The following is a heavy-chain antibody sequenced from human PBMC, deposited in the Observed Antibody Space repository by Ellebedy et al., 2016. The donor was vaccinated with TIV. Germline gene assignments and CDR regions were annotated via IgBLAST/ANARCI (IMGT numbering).Heavy chain of an antibody. D-gene: IGHD2-2*01. V-gene: IGHV4-39*01. CDR2: IYYSGST. J-gene: IGHJ4*02. CDR3: ARHRVGYCSSTSSRCVKYFDY. CDR1: GGSISSSSYY. Sequence: SETLSLTXTVSGGSISSSSYYWGWIRQPPGKGLEWIGSIYYSGSTYYNPSLKSRVTISVDTSKNQFSLKLSSVTAADTAVYYCARHRVGYCSSTSSRCVKYFDYWGQGTLVTVSS.